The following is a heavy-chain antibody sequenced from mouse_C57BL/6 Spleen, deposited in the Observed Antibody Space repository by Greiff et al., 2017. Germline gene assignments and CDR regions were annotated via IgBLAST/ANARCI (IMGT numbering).Heavy chain of an antibody. J-gene: IGHJ4*01. CDR1: GFTFTGYW. V-gene: IGHV1-9*01. D-gene: IGHD1-1*01. CDR2: IFSGSGST. CDR3: AREGGVATYYAMDV. Sequence: VQLQQSGAELVKPGASVKLSCKATGFTFTGYWIAWVKQRPGHGLEWIGEIFSGSGSTNYTEKFKGKATFNEAKSSNTSYMQLSRLTTEDSSIDYCAREGGVATYYAMDVWGQGTSVTVSS.